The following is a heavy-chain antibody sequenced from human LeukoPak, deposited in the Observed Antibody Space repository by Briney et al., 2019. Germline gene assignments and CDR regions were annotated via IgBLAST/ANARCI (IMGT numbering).Heavy chain of an antibody. Sequence: GGSLRLSCEGSGFIFSHYWMSWVRQAPGKGLEWVANIKEDGSVKYYVDTVKGRFTISRDNAKNSVHLQMNSLRAEDTAVYYCARIGYNSSSFDYWGQGTLATVSS. CDR2: IKEDGSVK. CDR3: ARIGYNSSSFDY. J-gene: IGHJ4*02. CDR1: GFIFSHYW. D-gene: IGHD6-6*01. V-gene: IGHV3-7*01.